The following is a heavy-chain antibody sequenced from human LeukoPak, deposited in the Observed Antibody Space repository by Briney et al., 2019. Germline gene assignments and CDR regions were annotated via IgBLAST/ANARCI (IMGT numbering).Heavy chain of an antibody. CDR3: ARDLDNSGWYVFDY. J-gene: IGHJ4*02. V-gene: IGHV4-59*01. D-gene: IGHD6-19*01. CDR2: IHYSGST. Sequence: ASETLSLTCTVSGGSISRYYWSWIRQPPVKEREYIGYIHYSGSTNSNPSLKSRVTISVDTSKNQFSLKLRSVTAADTAVYYCARDLDNSGWYVFDYWGRGNLVTVSS. CDR1: GGSISRYY.